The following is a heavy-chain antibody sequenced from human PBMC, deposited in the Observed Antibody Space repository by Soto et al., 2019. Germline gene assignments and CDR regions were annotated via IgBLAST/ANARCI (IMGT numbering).Heavy chain of an antibody. D-gene: IGHD4-4*01. CDR2: ISYSGST. Sequence: SETRSLTCTVSGGSIKNSGYYWSWIRQHPEKGLEWIGYISYSGSTDYAPSLKSRVTMSVDTSKNQFSLNLTSVTAADTAVYYCGRDAVTKRDFYYYGMDVWGRGTTVTVSS. CDR1: GGSIKNSGYY. J-gene: IGHJ6*02. CDR3: GRDAVTKRDFYYYGMDV. V-gene: IGHV4-31*03.